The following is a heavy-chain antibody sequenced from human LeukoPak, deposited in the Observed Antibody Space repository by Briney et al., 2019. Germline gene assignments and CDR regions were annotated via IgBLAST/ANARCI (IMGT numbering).Heavy chain of an antibody. V-gene: IGHV4-38-2*02. J-gene: IGHJ4*02. CDR3: VRDSSVTTPPGR. Sequence: SETLSLTCDVSGYSITSYDFWGWLRPPAPQGLEWIGNIFHTGTTYYTPTFPSRVTMSGDTSKSQFSLTLSSVTAADPAVYYCVRDSSVTTPPGRWGEGSLVTVSS. D-gene: IGHD1-1*01. CDR2: IFHTGTT. CDR1: GYSITSYDF.